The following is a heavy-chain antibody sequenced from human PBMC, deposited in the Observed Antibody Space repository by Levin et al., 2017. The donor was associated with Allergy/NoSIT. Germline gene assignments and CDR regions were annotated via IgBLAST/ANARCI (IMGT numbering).Heavy chain of an antibody. V-gene: IGHV3-30-3*01. CDR1: GFTFSSYA. D-gene: IGHD2-15*01. CDR2: ISYDGSNK. J-gene: IGHJ5*01. Sequence: GGSLRLSCVASGFTFSSYAMHWVRQAPGKGLEWVTVISYDGSNKYYADSVKGRFTIARDNSKNTLYLQMNSLRAEDTAVYYCARDHAYCTEGTCYSGGWIESWGQGTLVTVSS. CDR3: ARDHAYCTEGTCYSGGWIES.